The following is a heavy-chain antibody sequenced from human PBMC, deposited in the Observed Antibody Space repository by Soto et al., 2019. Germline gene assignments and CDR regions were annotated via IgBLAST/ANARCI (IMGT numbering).Heavy chain of an antibody. Sequence: SETLSLTCTVSGGSINSGGYYWSWIRQHPGKGLEWIGYIYYSGSTYYNPSLKSRVTISVDTSKNQFSLKLSSVTAADTAVYYCASRIAAAGNPWFDPWGKGTLVTVSS. CDR3: ASRIAAAGNPWFDP. J-gene: IGHJ5*02. V-gene: IGHV4-31*03. CDR2: IYYSGST. CDR1: GGSINSGGYY. D-gene: IGHD6-13*01.